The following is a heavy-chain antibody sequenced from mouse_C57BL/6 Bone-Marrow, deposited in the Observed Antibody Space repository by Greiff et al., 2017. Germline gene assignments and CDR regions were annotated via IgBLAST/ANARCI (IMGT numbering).Heavy chain of an antibody. J-gene: IGHJ3*01. Sequence: EVKLMESVAELVRPGASVKLSCTASGFNIKNTYMHWVKQRPEQGLEWIGRIDPANGNTKYAPKFQGKATITADTSSNTAYLQLSSLTSEDTAIYYCASYYGNLAWFAYWGQGTLVTVSA. CDR1: GFNIKNTY. D-gene: IGHD2-1*01. V-gene: IGHV14-3*01. CDR2: IDPANGNT. CDR3: ASYYGNLAWFAY.